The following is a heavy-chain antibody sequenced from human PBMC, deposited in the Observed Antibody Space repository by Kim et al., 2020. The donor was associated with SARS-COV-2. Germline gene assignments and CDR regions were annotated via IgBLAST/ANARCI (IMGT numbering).Heavy chain of an antibody. Sequence: SETLSLTCAVYGGSFSGYYWSWIRQPPGKGLEWIGEINHSGSTNYNPSLKSRVTISVDTSKNQFSLKLSSVTAADTAVYYCASSPNGGQQLVEPFPDYWGQGTLVTVSS. CDR3: ASSPNGGQQLVEPFPDY. V-gene: IGHV4-34*01. CDR2: INHSGST. J-gene: IGHJ4*02. D-gene: IGHD6-13*01. CDR1: GGSFSGYY.